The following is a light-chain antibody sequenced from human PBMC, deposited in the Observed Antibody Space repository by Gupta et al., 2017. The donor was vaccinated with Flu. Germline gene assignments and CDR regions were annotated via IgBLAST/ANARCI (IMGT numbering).Light chain of an antibody. CDR1: QRISSY. V-gene: IGKV1-39*01. Sequence: DIQMTQSPSSLSASVGDRVTITCRASQRISSYLNWYQQTPGQAPKFLIYSASHCQSGVSSRFSGSGSGTDFTLTIIRLQPEDFATYYCRQRDDTPITFGRGTKVEIK. J-gene: IGKJ4*01. CDR3: RQRDDTPIT. CDR2: SAS.